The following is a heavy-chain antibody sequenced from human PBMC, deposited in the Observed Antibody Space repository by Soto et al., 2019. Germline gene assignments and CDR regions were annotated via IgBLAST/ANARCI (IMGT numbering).Heavy chain of an antibody. Sequence: SVKVSCKASGGTFSSYAISWVRQAPGQGLEWMGGIIPIFGTANYAQKFQGRITITADESTSTAYMELSSLRSEDTAVYYCASGGVWGSYRYPLDYWGQGTLVTVSS. CDR3: ASGGVWGSYRYPLDY. CDR2: IIPIFGTA. D-gene: IGHD3-16*02. J-gene: IGHJ4*02. CDR1: GGTFSSYA. V-gene: IGHV1-69*13.